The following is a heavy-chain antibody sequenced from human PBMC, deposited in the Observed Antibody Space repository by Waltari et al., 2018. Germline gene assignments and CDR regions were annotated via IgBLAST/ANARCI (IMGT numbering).Heavy chain of an antibody. CDR1: GYSFTSYW. Sequence: EVQLVQSGAEVKKPGESLKISCKGSGYSFTSYWIGWVRQMPGKGLEWMGIIYPGDSDTRYSPSFQGQVTISADKSISTAYLQWSSLKASDTAMYYCARTPADYYDSSGYYDYWGQGTLVTVSS. D-gene: IGHD3-22*01. V-gene: IGHV5-51*03. CDR2: IYPGDSDT. CDR3: ARTPADYYDSSGYYDY. J-gene: IGHJ4*02.